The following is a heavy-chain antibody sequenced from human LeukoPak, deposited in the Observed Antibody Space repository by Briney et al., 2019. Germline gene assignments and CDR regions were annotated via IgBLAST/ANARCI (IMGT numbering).Heavy chain of an antibody. D-gene: IGHD3-22*01. J-gene: IGHJ3*02. V-gene: IGHV4-34*01. Sequence: PSETLSFTCAVYGGSFSGYYWSWIRQPPGKGLEWIGEINHSGSTNYNPSLKSRVTISVDTSKNQFSLKLSSVTAADTAVYYCARVSAYDSSGYYFDAFDIWGQGTMVTASS. CDR1: GGSFSGYY. CDR3: ARVSAYDSSGYYFDAFDI. CDR2: INHSGST.